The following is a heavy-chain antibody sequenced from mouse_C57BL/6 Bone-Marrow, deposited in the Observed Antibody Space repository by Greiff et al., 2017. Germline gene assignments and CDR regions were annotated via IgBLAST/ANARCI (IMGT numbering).Heavy chain of an antibody. CDR1: GYTFTSYW. V-gene: IGHV1-55*01. CDR3: ARSGDDYYYAREY. Sequence: VQLQQPGAELVKPGASVKMSCKASGYTFTSYWLTWVKQRPGQGLEWIGDIYPGSGCTNYNEKFKSKATLTVATSSSTAYLQLRSLKSATSAVYYCARSGDDYYYAREYWGQGTSVTVSS. J-gene: IGHJ4*01. D-gene: IGHD2-4*01. CDR2: IYPGSGCT.